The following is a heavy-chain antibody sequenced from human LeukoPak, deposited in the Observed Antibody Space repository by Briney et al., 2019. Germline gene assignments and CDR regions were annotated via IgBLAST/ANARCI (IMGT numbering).Heavy chain of an antibody. CDR1: GYTFTSYY. V-gene: IGHV1-46*01. Sequence: ASVKVSCKVSGYTFTSYYMHWVRQAPGQGLEWMGIINPSGGSTSYAQKFQGRVTMTRDTSTSTVYMELSSLRSEDTAVYYCARDHRDKPAAIRTSNWFDPWGQGTLVTVSS. D-gene: IGHD2-2*02. CDR2: INPSGGST. J-gene: IGHJ5*02. CDR3: ARDHRDKPAAIRTSNWFDP.